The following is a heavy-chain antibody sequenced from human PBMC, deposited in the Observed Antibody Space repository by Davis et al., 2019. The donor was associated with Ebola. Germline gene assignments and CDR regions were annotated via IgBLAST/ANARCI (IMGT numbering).Heavy chain of an antibody. D-gene: IGHD3-3*01. J-gene: IGHJ4*02. CDR3: ARAVRFLEWLSAEYYFDY. CDR1: GGSISSGGYS. V-gene: IGHV4-30-2*01. Sequence: SETLSLTCAVSGGSISSGGYSWSWIRQPPGKGLEWIGYIYHSGSTYYNPSLKSRVTISVDTSKNQFSLKLSSVTAADTAVYYCARAVRFLEWLSAEYYFDYWGQGTLVTVSS. CDR2: IYHSGST.